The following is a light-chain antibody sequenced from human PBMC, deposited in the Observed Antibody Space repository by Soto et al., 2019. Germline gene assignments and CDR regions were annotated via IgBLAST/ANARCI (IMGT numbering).Light chain of an antibody. CDR3: QVWDSSSDQYV. J-gene: IGLJ1*01. CDR1: NIGTKS. V-gene: IGLV3-21*02. CDR2: EDS. Sequence: SYELTQPPSMSVAPGQTASITCGGNNIGTKSVHWYQQKPGQAPVLVVYEDSDRPSGIPERFSGSNSGNTATLTIIRVEAGDEADYYCQVWDSSSDQYVFGTGTKLTVL.